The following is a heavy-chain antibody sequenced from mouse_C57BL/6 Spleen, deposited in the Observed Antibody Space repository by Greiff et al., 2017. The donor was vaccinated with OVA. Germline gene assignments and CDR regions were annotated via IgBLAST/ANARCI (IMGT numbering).Heavy chain of an antibody. CDR2: IDPNSGGT. J-gene: IGHJ1*03. CDR3: AREDYSNGYFDV. CDR1: GYTFTSYW. Sequence: QVQLKQPGAELVKPGASVKLSCKASGYTFTSYWMHWVKQRPGRGLEWIGRIDPNSGGTKYNEKFKSKATLTVDKPSSTAYMQLSSLTSEDSAVYYCAREDYSNGYFDVWGTGTTVTVSS. D-gene: IGHD2-5*01. V-gene: IGHV1-72*01.